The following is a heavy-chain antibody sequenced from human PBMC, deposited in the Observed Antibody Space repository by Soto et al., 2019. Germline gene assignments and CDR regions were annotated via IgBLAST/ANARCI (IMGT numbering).Heavy chain of an antibody. V-gene: IGHV3-23*01. CDR2: ITGSGDDT. CDR1: GFTFPSYV. CDR3: AKRELSGGPVHT. Sequence: EVQLLVSGGGLVQPGGSLRLTCAASGFTFPSYVMSWARQAPGKGLEWVSTITGSGDDTYYADSVRGRFTISRDNSKSTLYMDMNSLRAADTAVYYCAKRELSGGPVHTWGQGTMVTVSS. D-gene: IGHD1-7*01. J-gene: IGHJ3*01.